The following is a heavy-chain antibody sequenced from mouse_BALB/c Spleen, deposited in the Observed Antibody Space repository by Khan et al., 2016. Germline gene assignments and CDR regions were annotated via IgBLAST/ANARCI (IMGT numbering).Heavy chain of an antibody. CDR3: ARVGGNQYCFDY. CDR1: GYAFSSSW. J-gene: IGHJ2*01. CDR2: IYPGDGDT. D-gene: IGHD2-1*01. V-gene: IGHV1-82*01. Sequence: QVQLQQSGPELVKPGASVKISCKASGYAFSSSWMNWVKQRPGQGLEWIGRIYPGDGDTNYNGKFKGKATLTADKSSSTAYMQLSSLTSVDSAVYFCARVGGNQYCFDYWGQGTTLTVSS.